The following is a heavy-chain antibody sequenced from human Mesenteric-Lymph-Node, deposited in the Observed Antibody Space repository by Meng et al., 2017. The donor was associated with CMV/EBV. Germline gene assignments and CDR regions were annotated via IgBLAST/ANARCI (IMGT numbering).Heavy chain of an antibody. CDR2: INAGTADT. V-gene: IGHV1-3*01. CDR3: ARPIEGYYDSGPLGY. J-gene: IGHJ4*02. Sequence: SGYIFISYAMHWVRQAPGQRLEWMGWINAGTADTKYSQKFQGRVTITRDTSASTAYMELSSLRSEDTAVYYCARPIEGYYDSGPLGYWGQGTLVTVSS. D-gene: IGHD3-10*01. CDR1: GYIFISYA.